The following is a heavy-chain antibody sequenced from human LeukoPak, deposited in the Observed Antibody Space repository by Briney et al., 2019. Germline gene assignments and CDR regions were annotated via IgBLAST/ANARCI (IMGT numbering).Heavy chain of an antibody. CDR2: MHASGHT. D-gene: IGHD2-2*01. CDR1: GDSISSTSGYY. J-gene: IGHJ4*02. CDR3: ARHHFQLSALDY. Sequence: SETLSLTCTVSGDSISSTSGYYWSWIRQPAGKGLEWIGRMHASGHTNYNPSLKSRVTISVDTSKNQFSLNLSSVTAADTAVYHCARHHFQLSALDYWGQGTLVTVSS. V-gene: IGHV4-61*02.